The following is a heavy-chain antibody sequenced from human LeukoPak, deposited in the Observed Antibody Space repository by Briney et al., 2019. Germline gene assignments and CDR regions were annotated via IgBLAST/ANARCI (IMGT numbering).Heavy chain of an antibody. CDR1: GGTFSSYA. CDR2: IIPILGIA. D-gene: IGHD6-13*01. J-gene: IGHJ4*02. V-gene: IGHV1-69*04. CDR3: AREGPYSRSWYGAPIDY. Sequence: SVKVPCKASGGTFSSYAISWVRQAPGQGLEWMGRIIPILGIANYAQKFQGRVTITADKSTSTAYMELSSLRSEDTAVYYCAREGPYSRSWYGAPIDYLGQGTLVTVSS.